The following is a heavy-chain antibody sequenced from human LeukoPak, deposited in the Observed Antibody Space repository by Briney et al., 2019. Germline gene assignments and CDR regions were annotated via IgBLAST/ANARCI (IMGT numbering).Heavy chain of an antibody. CDR2: ISSSSSYI. J-gene: IGHJ4*02. V-gene: IGHV3-21*04. D-gene: IGHD2-21*01. CDR1: GFTFSSYS. Sequence: PGGSLRLSCAASGFTFSSYSMSWVRQAPGKGLEWVSSISSSSSYIYSADSVKGRFTISRDNAKNSLYLQMNSLRAEDTAVYFCAKRGVVIRVILVGFHKEAYYFDSWGQGALVTVS. CDR3: AKRGVVIRVILVGFHKEAYYFDS.